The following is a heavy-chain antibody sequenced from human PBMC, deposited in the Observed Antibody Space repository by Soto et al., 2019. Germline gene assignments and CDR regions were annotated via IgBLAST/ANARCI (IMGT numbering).Heavy chain of an antibody. CDR1: GYSFTGSY. V-gene: IGHV1-2*02. CDR2: INPNTGGT. D-gene: IGHD6-13*01. J-gene: IGHJ6*02. CDR3: ARAGIAAPRSGEYAMDV. Sequence: GASVKVSCKASGYSFTGSYIHWVRQAPGQGLEWMGWINPNTGGTNYGQKFQGRVTMTSDTSISTAYMELGRLTSDDTAVYYCARAGIAAPRSGEYAMDVWGQGATVTVSS.